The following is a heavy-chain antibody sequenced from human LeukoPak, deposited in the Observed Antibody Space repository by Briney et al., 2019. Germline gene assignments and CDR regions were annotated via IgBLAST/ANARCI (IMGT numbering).Heavy chain of an antibody. J-gene: IGHJ4*02. D-gene: IGHD4-17*01. CDR2: LSGSADRT. V-gene: IGHV3-23*01. Sequence: GGSLRLSCAASGFTFSSYAMSWVRQAHEKGLEWVSALSGSADRTYYADSVKGRFTISRDNSKNTVYLQMNSLRAEDTAVYYCAKGSHYGDLLFEYWGQGTLVTVSS. CDR3: AKGSHYGDLLFEY. CDR1: GFTFSSYA.